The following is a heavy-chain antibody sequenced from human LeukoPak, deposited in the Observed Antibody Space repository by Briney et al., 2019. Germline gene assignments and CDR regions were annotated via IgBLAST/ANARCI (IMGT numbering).Heavy chain of an antibody. CDR3: ARHVVPAAVYYYYYGMDV. CDR1: GGSFSGYY. D-gene: IGHD2-2*01. Sequence: SETLSLTCAVYGGSFSGYYWSWIRQPPGKGLEWIGYIYYSGSTNYNPSLKSRVTISVDTSKNQFSLKLSSVTAADTAVYYCARHVVPAAVYYYYYGMDVWGQGTTVTVSS. CDR2: IYYSGST. V-gene: IGHV4-59*08. J-gene: IGHJ6*02.